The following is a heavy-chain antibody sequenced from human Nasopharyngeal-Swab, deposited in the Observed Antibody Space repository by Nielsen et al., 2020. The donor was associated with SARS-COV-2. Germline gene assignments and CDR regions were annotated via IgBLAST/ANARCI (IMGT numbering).Heavy chain of an antibody. CDR3: AREGVDSASDYSEPFDI. V-gene: IGHV3-21*01. CDR1: GFIFSTYG. Sequence: GESLKISCAASGFIFSTYGMNWVRQAPGKGLEWVSSISSYSSDINYADSLKGRFTISRDNAKNSLYLQMNSLRAEDTAVYYCAREGVDSASDYSEPFDIWGQGTMVTVSS. D-gene: IGHD5-12*01. J-gene: IGHJ3*02. CDR2: ISSYSSDI.